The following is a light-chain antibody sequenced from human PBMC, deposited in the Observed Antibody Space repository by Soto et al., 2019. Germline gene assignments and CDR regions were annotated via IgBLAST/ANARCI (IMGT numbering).Light chain of an antibody. Sequence: QSALTQPASVSGSPGQSITISCVGTSGDIGDYNYVSWYQQHPVKVPKVIIYDVSNRPSGDSSRFSGTKSGNTSFLTFSGLQAENETDYYCCSYTRSGTIIFGTGTKVTVL. CDR1: SGDIGDYNY. CDR3: CSYTRSGTII. V-gene: IGLV2-14*01. CDR2: DVS. J-gene: IGLJ1*01.